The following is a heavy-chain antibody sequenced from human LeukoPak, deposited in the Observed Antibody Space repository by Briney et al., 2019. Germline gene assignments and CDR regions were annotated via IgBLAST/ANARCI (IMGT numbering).Heavy chain of an antibody. CDR2: MNPNSGNT. D-gene: IGHD6-19*01. J-gene: IGHJ3*02. CDR3: ARGVMDSSGWYVDDAFDI. Sequence: ASVKVSCKASGYTFTSYDINWVRQATGQGLEWMGWMNPNSGNTGYAQKFQGRVTITRNTSISTAYMELSSLRSEDTAVYYCARGVMDSSGWYVDDAFDIWGQGTMVTVSS. V-gene: IGHV1-8*03. CDR1: GYTFTSYD.